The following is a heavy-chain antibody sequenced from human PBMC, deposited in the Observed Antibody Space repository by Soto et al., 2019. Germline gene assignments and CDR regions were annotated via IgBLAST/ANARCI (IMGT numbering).Heavy chain of an antibody. Sequence: PGESLRLSCAASGFTFSSYGMHWVRQAPGKGLEWVAVISYDGSNKYYADSVKGRFTISRDNSKNTLYLQMNSLRAEDTAVYYCAKEGPGYYLYYYYGMDVWGQGTTVTVSS. J-gene: IGHJ6*02. D-gene: IGHD1-26*01. V-gene: IGHV3-30*18. CDR2: ISYDGSNK. CDR3: AKEGPGYYLYYYYGMDV. CDR1: GFTFSSYG.